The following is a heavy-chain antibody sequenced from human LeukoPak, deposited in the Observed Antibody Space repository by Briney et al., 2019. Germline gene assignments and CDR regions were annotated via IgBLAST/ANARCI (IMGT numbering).Heavy chain of an antibody. J-gene: IGHJ4*02. Sequence: SETLSLTCTVSGGSISSSSYYWGWIRQPPGKGLEWIGSIYYSGSTYYNPSLKSRVTISVDSSKNQISLMLTSVTAADTAVYFCATLVSTRYYFDYWGQGTLVTVSS. CDR3: ATLVSTRYYFDY. CDR1: GGSISSSSYY. V-gene: IGHV4-39*07. CDR2: IYYSGST. D-gene: IGHD5/OR15-5a*01.